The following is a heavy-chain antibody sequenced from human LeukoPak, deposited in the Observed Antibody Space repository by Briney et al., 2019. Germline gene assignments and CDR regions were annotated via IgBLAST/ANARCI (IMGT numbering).Heavy chain of an antibody. CDR3: AREVAVPGVNAFDI. V-gene: IGHV1-2*02. CDR2: INPNSGGT. CDR1: GYTFTGYY. J-gene: IGHJ3*02. D-gene: IGHD6-19*01. Sequence: ASVKVSCKASGYTFTGYYMHWVRQAPGQGLEWMGWINPNSGGTNYAQKFQGRVTMTRDTSISTANMELSRLRSDDTAVYYCAREVAVPGVNAFDIWGQGTRVTVSS.